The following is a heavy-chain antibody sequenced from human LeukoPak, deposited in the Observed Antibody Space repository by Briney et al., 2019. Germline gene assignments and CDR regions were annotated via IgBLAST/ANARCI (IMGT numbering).Heavy chain of an antibody. CDR3: ARDQIPVAGIFFDY. CDR1: GYTFTGYY. V-gene: IGHV1-2*02. D-gene: IGHD6-19*01. CDR2: INPNSDGT. Sequence: ASVKVSCKASGYTFTGYYMHWVRQAPGQGLEWMGWINPNSDGTNYAQEFQGRVTMTRDTSISTAYMELSRLRSDDTAVYYCARDQIPVAGIFFDYWGQGTLVTVSS. J-gene: IGHJ4*02.